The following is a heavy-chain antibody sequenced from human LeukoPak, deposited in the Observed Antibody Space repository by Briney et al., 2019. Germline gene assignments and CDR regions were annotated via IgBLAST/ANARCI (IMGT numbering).Heavy chain of an antibody. V-gene: IGHV3-20*04. CDR2: INWNGGST. CDR3: AKGGYSYGYGGFDY. D-gene: IGHD5-18*01. J-gene: IGHJ4*02. Sequence: PGGSLRLSCAASGFIFDDYGMSWVRQVPGKGLEWVSGINWNGGSTGYADSVKGRFTISRDNSKNTLYLQMNSLRAEDTAVYYCAKGGYSYGYGGFDYWGQGTLVTVSS. CDR1: GFIFDDYG.